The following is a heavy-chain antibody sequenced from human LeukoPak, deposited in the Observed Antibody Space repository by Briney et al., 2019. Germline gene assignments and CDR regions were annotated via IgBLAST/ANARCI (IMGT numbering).Heavy chain of an antibody. J-gene: IGHJ4*02. CDR1: GGSISSDAYY. CDR3: ARQKLRWYFDY. CDR2: IYYSGST. D-gene: IGHD4-23*01. Sequence: PSQTLSLTCTVSGGSISSDAYYWSWIRQPPGKGLEWIGYIYYSGSTYYNPSLKSRVTISVDTSKNQFSLKLSSVTATDTAVYYCARQKLRWYFDYWGQGTLVTVSS. V-gene: IGHV4-30-4*08.